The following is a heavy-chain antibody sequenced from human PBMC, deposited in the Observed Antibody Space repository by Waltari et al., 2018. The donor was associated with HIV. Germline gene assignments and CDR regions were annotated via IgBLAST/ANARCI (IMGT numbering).Heavy chain of an antibody. CDR1: GYSFVNYW. V-gene: IGHV5-51*03. J-gene: IGHJ3*02. CDR3: ARSIHYDDKGYFLKDAFHI. Sequence: VQLVQSGPEMKKPGESLKISCKAFGYSFVNYWLGWVRQKPGKGLEWMGETYAGDYDIKYSPSVQGQVAISVDKSVSTAYLQWRSLKASDTAVYYCARSIHYDDKGYFLKDAFHIWGQGTTVTVSS. CDR2: TYAGDYDI. D-gene: IGHD3-16*01.